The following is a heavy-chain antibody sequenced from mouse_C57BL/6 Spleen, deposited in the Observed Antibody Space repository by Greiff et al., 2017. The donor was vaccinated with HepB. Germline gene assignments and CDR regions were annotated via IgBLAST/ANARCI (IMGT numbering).Heavy chain of an antibody. CDR2: INPSNGGT. CDR1: GYTFTSYW. V-gene: IGHV1-53*01. J-gene: IGHJ4*01. CDR3: ARVPGTGGAMDY. Sequence: QVQLKQPGTELVKPGASVKLSCKASGYTFTSYWMHWVKQRPGQGLEWIGNINPSNGGTNYNEKFKSKATLTVDKSSSTAYMQLSSLTSEDSAVYYCARVPGTGGAMDYWGQGTSVTVTS. D-gene: IGHD3-3*01.